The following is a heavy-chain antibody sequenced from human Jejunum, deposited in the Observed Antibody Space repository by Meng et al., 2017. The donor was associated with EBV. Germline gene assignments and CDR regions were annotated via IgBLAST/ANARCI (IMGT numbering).Heavy chain of an antibody. V-gene: IGHV7-4-1*02. CDR3: ARGSNWFDR. Sequence: VQLLQSGSELKKPVAAAKVSCKASGYIFTSDAINWVRQTPGHGLEWMGWINTNTGKPMYVQGFTGRFVFSLDNSVNTAYLQINSLQTDDTAVYYCARGSNWFDRWGQGTLVTVSS. CDR1: GYIFTSDA. J-gene: IGHJ5*02. CDR2: INTNTGKP.